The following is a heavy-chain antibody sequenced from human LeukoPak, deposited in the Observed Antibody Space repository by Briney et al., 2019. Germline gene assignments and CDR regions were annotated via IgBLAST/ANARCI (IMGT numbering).Heavy chain of an antibody. CDR3: ARLPAHYCSSTSCDDSWFDP. CDR1: GGSINRYY. D-gene: IGHD2-2*01. J-gene: IGHJ5*02. V-gene: IGHV4-59*08. CDR2: ISHRGST. Sequence: PSETLSLTCTVSGGSINRYYWNWIRQTPGKGLEWIGDISHRGSTSYNPSLKSRGTISIDSSKSQSSLKLRSMSAADTAVYYCARLPAHYCSSTSCDDSWFDPWGQGTLVTVSS.